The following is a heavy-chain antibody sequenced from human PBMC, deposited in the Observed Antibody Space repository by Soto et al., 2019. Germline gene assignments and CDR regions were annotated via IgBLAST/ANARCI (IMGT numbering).Heavy chain of an antibody. CDR1: GGSFSGYQ. J-gene: IGHJ6*03. CDR2: INDSGNI. Sequence: QVQLQQWGAGLLKPSETLSLTCAVYGGSFSGYQWTWIRQTPGKRLEWIGEINDSGNINYNPSLKSRVTVLVDTPKEQITLKLSSVTAADAAVYYCARGLIIWFGELSRRGGYYYYMDVWGKGTKVTVSS. V-gene: IGHV4-34*01. CDR3: ARGLIIWFGELSRRGGYYYYMDV. D-gene: IGHD3-10*01.